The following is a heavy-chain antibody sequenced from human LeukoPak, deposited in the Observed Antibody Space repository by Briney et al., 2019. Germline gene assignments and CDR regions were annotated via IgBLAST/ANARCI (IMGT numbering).Heavy chain of an antibody. CDR3: ARDNALAVALDY. J-gene: IGHJ4*02. CDR2: INPVSGAT. CDR1: GYTFTAYY. Sequence: ASVKVSCKTSGYTFTAYYTHWVRQAPGQGLEWMGWINPVSGATNYAQKLQGRVTMTADTSTSTAYMELRSLRSDDTAVYYCARDNALAVALDYWGQGTLVTVSS. V-gene: IGHV1-2*02. D-gene: IGHD6-19*01.